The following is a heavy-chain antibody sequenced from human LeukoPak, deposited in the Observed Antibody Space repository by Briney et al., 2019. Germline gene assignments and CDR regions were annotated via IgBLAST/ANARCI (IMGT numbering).Heavy chain of an antibody. J-gene: IGHJ4*02. D-gene: IGHD2-15*01. CDR3: ARKGPYSDYFDY. CDR1: GGSIISYF. CDR2: IYYSGSA. V-gene: IGHV4-59*08. Sequence: SETLSLTCTVSGGSIISYFWNWIRPPPRKGLEWSWYIYYSGSANYDPSLKSRVTITVDTSKNQFSLKLSSVTAADTAVYYCARKGPYSDYFDYWGQGTLVAVSS.